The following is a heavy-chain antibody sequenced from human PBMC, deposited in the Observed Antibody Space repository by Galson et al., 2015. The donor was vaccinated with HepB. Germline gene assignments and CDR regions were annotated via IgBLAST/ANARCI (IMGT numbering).Heavy chain of an antibody. V-gene: IGHV3-23*01. CDR1: GFTFSSYA. D-gene: IGHD3-10*01. Sequence: SLRLSCAASGFTFSSYAMTWVRQAPGKGLEWVSGISAGGDKTYYADSVKGRFTISRDDSRNTLYLQMNSLRAEDTAVYYCAKGNLDIRGVGYHYGMDVWGEGTTVTVSS. CDR2: ISAGGDKT. J-gene: IGHJ6*04. CDR3: AKGNLDIRGVGYHYGMDV.